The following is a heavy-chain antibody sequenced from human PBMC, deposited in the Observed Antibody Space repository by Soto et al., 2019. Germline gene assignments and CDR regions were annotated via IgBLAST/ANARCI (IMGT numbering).Heavy chain of an antibody. CDR1: GGSISSGDYY. CDR2: IYYSGST. V-gene: IGHV4-61*08. Sequence: SETLSLTCTVSGGSISSGDYYWSWIRQPPGKGLEWIGYIYYSGSTNYNPSLKSRVTISVDTSINTAYMELSSLRSEDTAVYYCAREKGSSGFDPWGQGTLVTVSS. CDR3: AREKGSSGFDP. D-gene: IGHD6-6*01. J-gene: IGHJ5*02.